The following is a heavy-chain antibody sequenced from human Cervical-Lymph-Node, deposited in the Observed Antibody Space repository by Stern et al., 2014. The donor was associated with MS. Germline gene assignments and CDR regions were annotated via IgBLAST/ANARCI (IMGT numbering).Heavy chain of an antibody. CDR2: KNPNSGTT. CDR3: ARAVRYQLLSEY. D-gene: IGHD1-7*01. V-gene: IGHV1-8*02. J-gene: IGHJ4*02. Sequence: VQLVQSGAEVKSPGASVKVSCRASGYTFSNYDITWVRQAPGQWPEWMGWKNPNSGTTGYAQQFRGRVPMTSDTSTTTAYMELSGLRSEDTAVYYCARAVRYQLLSEYWGQGTLVTVSS. CDR1: GYTFSNYD.